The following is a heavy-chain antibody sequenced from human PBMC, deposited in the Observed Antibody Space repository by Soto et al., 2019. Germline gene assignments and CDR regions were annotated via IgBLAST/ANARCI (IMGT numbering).Heavy chain of an antibody. Sequence: QVQLQQWGAGLLKPSETLSLTCAVYGGSFSGYYWSWIRQPPGKGLEWIGEINHSGSTNYNPSLKSRVTISVDTAKNQFSLKLSSVTAADPAVYYCARARSSSGWPYWYFDLWGRGTLVTVSS. D-gene: IGHD6-19*01. V-gene: IGHV4-34*01. CDR1: GGSFSGYY. J-gene: IGHJ2*01. CDR3: ARARSSSGWPYWYFDL. CDR2: INHSGST.